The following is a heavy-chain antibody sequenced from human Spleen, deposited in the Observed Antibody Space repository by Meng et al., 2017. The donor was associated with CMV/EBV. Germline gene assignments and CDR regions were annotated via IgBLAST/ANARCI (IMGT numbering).Heavy chain of an antibody. J-gene: IGHJ6*02. Sequence: GGFLRISCAASGFTFSSYEMNWVRQAPGTGLEWVSYISSSGTGTYYADSVKGRFTIYRDNARNSLFLQMSSLRAEDTAVYSCARDAGTYYYDSSGTYWSFFYGMDVWGQGATVTVSS. D-gene: IGHD3-22*01. CDR3: ARDAGTYYYDSSGTYWSFFYGMDV. CDR2: ISSSGTGT. CDR1: GFTFSSYE. V-gene: IGHV3-48*03.